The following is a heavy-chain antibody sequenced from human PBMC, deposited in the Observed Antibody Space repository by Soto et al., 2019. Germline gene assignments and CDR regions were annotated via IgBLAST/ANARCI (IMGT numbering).Heavy chain of an antibody. CDR3: ATDGGESGTTSPPGYYYGMDV. V-gene: IGHV1-69*01. J-gene: IGHJ6*02. D-gene: IGHD1-1*01. Sequence: QVQLVQSGAEVKKPGSSVKVSCMASGGTFSTYAISWVRQAPGQGLEWMGGIIPIFGTATYAQKFQGRVSIIADESTSTAYMELYSLRSEDTAIYSCATDGGESGTTSPPGYYYGMDVWGQGTTVTVSS. CDR1: GGTFSTYA. CDR2: IIPIFGTA.